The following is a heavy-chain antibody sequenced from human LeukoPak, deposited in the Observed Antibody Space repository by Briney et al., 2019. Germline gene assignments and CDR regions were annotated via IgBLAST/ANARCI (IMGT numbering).Heavy chain of an antibody. V-gene: IGHV4-61*02. D-gene: IGHD5-18*01. CDR3: ARADTGFDY. CDR2: IYTSGST. J-gene: IGHJ4*02. CDR1: GDSIASTIYY. Sequence: SETLSLTCSVSGDSIASTIYYWSWIRQPAGKGLEWIGRIYTSGSTNYNPSLKSRVTISVDTSKNQFSLKLSSVTAADTAVYYCARADTGFDYWGQGTLVTVS.